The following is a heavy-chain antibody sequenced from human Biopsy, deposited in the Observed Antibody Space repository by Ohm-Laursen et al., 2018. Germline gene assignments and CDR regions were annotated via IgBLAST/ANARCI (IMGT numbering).Heavy chain of an antibody. CDR3: ARDIMNRIAGLVARSDVFDV. V-gene: IGHV1-2*02. J-gene: IGHJ3*01. Sequence: ASVKVSCKGSGYAVNDYFLHWLRQAPGQGPEWMGWIRPNSGGTNYAQKFQGRATMTTDTSTSTVYLELRRLISDDTAVYYCARDIMNRIAGLVARSDVFDVWGQGTLVTVSS. D-gene: IGHD3-16*01. CDR2: IRPNSGGT. CDR1: GYAVNDYF.